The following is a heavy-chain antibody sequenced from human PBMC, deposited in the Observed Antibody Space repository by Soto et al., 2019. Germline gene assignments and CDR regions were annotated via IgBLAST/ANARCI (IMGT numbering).Heavy chain of an antibody. CDR1: GFKFMNYV. J-gene: IGHJ6*01. CDR3: ARGGEYGDSTYYNYERDV. V-gene: IGHV3-30*04. Sequence: VGSLRLSCAASGFKFMNYVFHWVRQAPGKGLEWVAVISYDGSDEHYTDSVKGRFTISRDNSRDTVYLQMSGLRSEDTAVYYCARGGEYGDSTYYNYERDVWGQGTTVTV. D-gene: IGHD2-15*01. CDR2: ISYDGSDE.